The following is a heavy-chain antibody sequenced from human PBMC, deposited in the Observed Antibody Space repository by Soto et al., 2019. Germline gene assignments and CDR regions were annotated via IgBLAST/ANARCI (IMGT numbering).Heavy chain of an antibody. J-gene: IGHJ4*02. Sequence: QVQVVQSGAEVKKPGASVKVSCKTSGYTFTSYGISWVRQAPGQGLEWMACISASNGNTNYAQKLQGRVTLTTDTSTNTAYMELRSLRSDDTAVYYCARDRGESYYEPNDYWGQGTLVTVSS. CDR3: ARDRGESYYEPNDY. D-gene: IGHD3-22*01. CDR1: GYTFTSYG. CDR2: ISASNGNT. V-gene: IGHV1-18*01.